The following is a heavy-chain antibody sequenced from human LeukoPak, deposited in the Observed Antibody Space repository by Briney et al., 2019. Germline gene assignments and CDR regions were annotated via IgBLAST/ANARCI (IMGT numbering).Heavy chain of an antibody. D-gene: IGHD1-26*01. V-gene: IGHV3-23*01. CDR3: TKREKYGGTWDHFAD. CDR2: VNADGGNT. Sequence: GGSLRLSCAASGFTFDIYRMSWVRQAPGKGLEWVSTVNADGGNTYYADSVKGRFTISRDNSKSTLILQMNSLRVEDTALYYCTKREKYGGTWDHFADWGQGTLVTVSS. J-gene: IGHJ4*02. CDR1: GFTFDIYR.